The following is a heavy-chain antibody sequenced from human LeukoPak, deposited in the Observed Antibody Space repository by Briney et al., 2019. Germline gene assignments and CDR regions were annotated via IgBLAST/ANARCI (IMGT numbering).Heavy chain of an antibody. J-gene: IGHJ4*02. Sequence: PSETLSLTCTVSGYSISSGDYWGWIRQPPGKGLEWIGSIYHSGRTYYNPSLKSRVTISVDTSKNQVSLILTSVTAADTAVYYCAREGSRDFWSGPVYYFDYWGQGTLVTVSS. CDR2: IYHSGRT. CDR3: AREGSRDFWSGPVYYFDY. D-gene: IGHD3-3*01. CDR1: GYSISSGDY. V-gene: IGHV4-38-2*02.